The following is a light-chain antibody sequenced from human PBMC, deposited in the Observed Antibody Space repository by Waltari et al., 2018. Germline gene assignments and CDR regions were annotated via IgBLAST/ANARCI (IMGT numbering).Light chain of an antibody. CDR2: LGS. CDR1: QSLLHSNGYNY. Sequence: DLVMTQSTLSRPVSPGEPASISCRSSQSLLHSNGYNYLDWYLQKPGQSPQLLIYLGSNRASGVPDRFSGSGSGTDFTLKISRVEAEDVGVYYCMQALQTPFTFGPGTKVDIK. J-gene: IGKJ3*01. CDR3: MQALQTPFT. V-gene: IGKV2-28*01.